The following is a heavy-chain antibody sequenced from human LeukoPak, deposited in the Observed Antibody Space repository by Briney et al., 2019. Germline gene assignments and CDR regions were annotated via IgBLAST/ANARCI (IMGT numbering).Heavy chain of an antibody. CDR2: IDWDNDK. CDR1: GFSLSSTGMC. CDR3: ARIAPRDSTGHYSYFEY. D-gene: IGHD3-22*01. Sequence: RWSGPALVKPTQTLTLTCTFSGFSLSSTGMCVTWIRQPPGKALEWLARIDWDNDKYYSTSLKTRLTISKDTSKNQVVLTMTNMDPVDTATYYCARIAPRDSTGHYSYFEYWGQGTLVTVSS. J-gene: IGHJ4*02. V-gene: IGHV2-70*11.